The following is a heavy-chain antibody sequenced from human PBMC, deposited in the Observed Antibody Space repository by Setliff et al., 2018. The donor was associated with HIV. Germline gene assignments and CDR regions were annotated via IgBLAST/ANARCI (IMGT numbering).Heavy chain of an antibody. CDR2: IYHTGSS. V-gene: IGHV4-38-2*01. CDR1: GFSISSRYY. D-gene: IGHD5-18*01. Sequence: SETLSLTCDVSGFSISSRYYWGWIRQSPGKGLEWIGNIYHTGSSYYNPSLNDRATISLDTSKNQFSLKLNSVTAADTAVYYCARVFVDTAVLRVLEYYFDSWGRGTLVT. J-gene: IGHJ4*02. CDR3: ARVFVDTAVLRVLEYYFDS.